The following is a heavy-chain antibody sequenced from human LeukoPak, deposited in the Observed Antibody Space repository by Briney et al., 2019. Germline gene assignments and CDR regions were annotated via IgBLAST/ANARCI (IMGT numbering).Heavy chain of an antibody. CDR2: ITPIFGTP. Sequence: ASVKVSCKASGGTFSRYAISWVRQAPGQGLEWMGGITPIFGTPNYAQKFQGRVTFTADESTSTAYMELSSLRSEDTAVYYCARGIGRIAAAGNNWFDPWGQGTLVTVSS. CDR1: GGTFSRYA. D-gene: IGHD6-13*01. J-gene: IGHJ5*02. V-gene: IGHV1-69*13. CDR3: ARGIGRIAAAGNNWFDP.